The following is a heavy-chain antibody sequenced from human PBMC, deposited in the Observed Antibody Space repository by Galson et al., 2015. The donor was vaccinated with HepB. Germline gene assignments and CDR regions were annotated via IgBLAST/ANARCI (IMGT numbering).Heavy chain of an antibody. D-gene: IGHD3-10*01. J-gene: IGHJ6*02. CDR1: GFTFDDYA. CDR2: ISWNSGSI. CDR3: AKDMRVRGVIIVRRPDKTNYGMDV. Sequence: ALSLSCEASGFTFDDYAMHWVRQAPGQGLEWVSGISWNSGSIGYADSVKGRFTISRDNAKNSLYLQMNSLRAEDPALYYCAKDMRVRGVIIVRRPDKTNYGMDVWGQGTTVTVS. V-gene: IGHV3-9*01.